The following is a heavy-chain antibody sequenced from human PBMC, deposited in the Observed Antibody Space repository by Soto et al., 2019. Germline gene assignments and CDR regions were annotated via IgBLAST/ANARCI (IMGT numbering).Heavy chain of an antibody. J-gene: IGHJ6*03. V-gene: IGHV1-2*04. CDR2: INPNSGGT. Sequence: QVQLVQSGAEVKKPGASVRVSCKASGYSFSAYYIHWMRQAPGQGLEWMGWINPNSGGTKFAQKFQGWVTMTRDTSISTAYMGLSRLKSDDTAVYFCARESGGTTATLDYYYFYMDVWGKGTTVTVPS. CDR1: GYSFSAYY. CDR3: ARESGGTTATLDYYYFYMDV. D-gene: IGHD1-26*01.